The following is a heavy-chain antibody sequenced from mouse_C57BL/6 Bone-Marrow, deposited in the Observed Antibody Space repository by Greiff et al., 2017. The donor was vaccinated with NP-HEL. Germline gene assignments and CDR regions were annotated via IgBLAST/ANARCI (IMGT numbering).Heavy chain of an antibody. CDR1: GYTFTSYD. J-gene: IGHJ2*01. D-gene: IGHD1-1*01. CDR3: ARSGYGSSKFVFDY. Sequence: VQRVESGPELVKPGASVKLSCKASGYTFTSYDINWVKQRPGQGLEWIGWIYPRDGSTKYNEKFKGKATLTVDTSSSTAYMELHSLTSEDSAVYFCARSGYGSSKFVFDYWGQGTTLTVSS. V-gene: IGHV1-85*01. CDR2: IYPRDGST.